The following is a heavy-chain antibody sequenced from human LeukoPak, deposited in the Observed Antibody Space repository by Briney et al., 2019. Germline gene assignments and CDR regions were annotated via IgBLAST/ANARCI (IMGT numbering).Heavy chain of an antibody. CDR1: GGSISSYY. CDR3: ASDRLPKMGYFDY. D-gene: IGHD2-15*01. V-gene: IGHV4-59*01. J-gene: IGHJ4*02. CDR2: IYYSGST. Sequence: SETLSLTCTVSGGSISSYYWSWIRQPPGKGLEWIGYIYYSGSTNYNPSLKSRVTISVDTSKNQFSLKLGSVTAADTAVYYCASDRLPKMGYFDYWGQGTLVTVSS.